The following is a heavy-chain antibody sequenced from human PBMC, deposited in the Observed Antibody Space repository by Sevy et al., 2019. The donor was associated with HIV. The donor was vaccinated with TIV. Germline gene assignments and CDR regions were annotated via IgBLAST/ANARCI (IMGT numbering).Heavy chain of an antibody. CDR2: ISYDGSNE. D-gene: IGHD1-1*01. CDR1: GFTFSSFF. V-gene: IGHV3-30-3*01. J-gene: IGHJ1*01. Sequence: GGSLRLSCAASGFTFSSFFMHWVRQAPGKGLEWVATISYDGSNEHYADSVKGRFTISRDNSKNALYQQMNSLRAEDTAVYYCALERLSSNVAEYFQNWGQGTLVTVSS. CDR3: ALERLSSNVAEYFQN.